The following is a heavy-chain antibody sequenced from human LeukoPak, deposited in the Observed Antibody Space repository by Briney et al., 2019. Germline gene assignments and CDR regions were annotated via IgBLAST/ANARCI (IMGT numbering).Heavy chain of an antibody. J-gene: IGHJ4*02. CDR3: ARRAAGPPRVDY. CDR2: INHSGST. CDR1: GGSFSGYY. D-gene: IGHD6-13*01. Sequence: PSETLSLTCAVSGGSFSGYYWSWIRQPPGKGLEWVGEINHSGSTNYNPSLKSRVTISVDTSKNQFSLKLSSVTAADTAVYYCARRAAGPPRVDYWGQGTLVTVSS. V-gene: IGHV4-34*01.